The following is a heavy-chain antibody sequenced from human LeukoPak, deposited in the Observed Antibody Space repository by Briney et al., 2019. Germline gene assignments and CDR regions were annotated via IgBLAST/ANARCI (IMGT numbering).Heavy chain of an antibody. CDR2: ISSNGGST. J-gene: IGHJ4*02. Sequence: GGSLRLSCAASGFTHSNYAMHWVRQAPGKGLEYVSAISSNGGSTQYANSVKGRFTISRDNSKNTLYLQMGSLRAEDMAVYYCARDRGWEGYSYGLDYWGQGTLVTVSS. V-gene: IGHV3-64*01. CDR3: ARDRGWEGYSYGLDY. D-gene: IGHD5-18*01. CDR1: GFTHSNYA.